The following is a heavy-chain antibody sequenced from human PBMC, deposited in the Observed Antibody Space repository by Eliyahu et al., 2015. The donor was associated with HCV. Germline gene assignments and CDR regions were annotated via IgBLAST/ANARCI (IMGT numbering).Heavy chain of an antibody. CDR2: IHYSGST. CDR1: GGSISSYX. V-gene: IGHV4-59*01. D-gene: IGHD6-19*01. J-gene: IGHJ5*02. Sequence: QVQLQESGPGLVKPSETLSLTCTVXGGSISSYXWSWIRQPPGKGLEWIGYIHYSGSTHYNPSLKSRVTVSVDTSRNQFSLKLSSVTAADTAVYYCASGGGGIAVAGTGGWFDPWGQGTLVTVSS. CDR3: ASGGGGIAVAGTGGWFDP.